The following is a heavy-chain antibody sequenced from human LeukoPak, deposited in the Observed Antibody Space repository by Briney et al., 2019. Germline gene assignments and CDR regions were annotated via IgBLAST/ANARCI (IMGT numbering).Heavy chain of an antibody. Sequence: PGGSLRLSCAASGFAFSTYAVSWVRQAPGKGLEWVSAISASGSSTFYADSVKGRFTISRDNSKNTLYLQMNSLRAEDTAVYYCAKTSGSGNYYYYYGMDVWGQGTTVTVSS. J-gene: IGHJ6*02. CDR3: AKTSGSGNYYYYYGMDV. CDR1: GFAFSTYA. D-gene: IGHD3-10*01. V-gene: IGHV3-23*01. CDR2: ISASGSST.